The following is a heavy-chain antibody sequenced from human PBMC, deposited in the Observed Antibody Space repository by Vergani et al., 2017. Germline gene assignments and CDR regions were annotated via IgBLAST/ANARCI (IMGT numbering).Heavy chain of an antibody. CDR3: ARFVVTSPPSEWLLYYDYFDY. CDR2: IKQDGSEK. CDR1: GFTFSSYW. V-gene: IGHV3-7*01. Sequence: EVQLLESGGGSVQPGESLRLSCAASGFTFSSYWMSWVRQAPGKGLEWVANIKQDGSEKYYVDSVKGRFTISRDNAKNSLYLQMNSLRAEDTAVYYCARFVVTSPPSEWLLYYDYFDYWGQGTLVTVSS. D-gene: IGHD3-3*01. J-gene: IGHJ4*02.